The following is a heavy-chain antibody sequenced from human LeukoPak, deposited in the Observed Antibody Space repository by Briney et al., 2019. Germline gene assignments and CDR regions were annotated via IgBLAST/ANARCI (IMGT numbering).Heavy chain of an antibody. CDR3: ARDREDGYEPGHFDY. J-gene: IGHJ4*02. CDR2: INSDGSST. CDR1: GFTFNSYS. Sequence: PGGSLRLSCAASGFTFNSYSMHWVRQAPGKGLVWVSRINSDGSSTSYADSVKGRFTISRDNAKNTLYLQMNSLRAEDTAVYYCARDREDGYEPGHFDYWGQGTLVTVSS. V-gene: IGHV3-74*01. D-gene: IGHD5-24*01.